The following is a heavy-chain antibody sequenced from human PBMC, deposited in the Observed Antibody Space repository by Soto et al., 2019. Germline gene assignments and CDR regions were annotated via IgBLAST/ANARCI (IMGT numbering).Heavy chain of an antibody. Sequence: QVQLVESGGGVVQPGRSLRLSCAASGFMFSNHGMHWVRQAPGKGLEWVAVIWSDGNNRYYADSVKGRFTISRDNSKETVYLKMNSLRAEDTAVYYCVRGDNWNDEASDYWGQGTLVTVSS. CDR3: VRGDNWNDEASDY. CDR1: GFMFSNHG. J-gene: IGHJ4*02. V-gene: IGHV3-33*01. CDR2: IWSDGNNR. D-gene: IGHD1-1*01.